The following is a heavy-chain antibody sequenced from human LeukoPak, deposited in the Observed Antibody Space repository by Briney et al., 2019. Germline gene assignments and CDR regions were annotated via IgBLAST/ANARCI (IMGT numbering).Heavy chain of an antibody. CDR1: GFTFSSYE. J-gene: IGHJ4*02. CDR3: ARELPYYDSSGYYHTFDY. Sequence: GGSLRLSCAASGFTFSSYEMNWVRQAPGKGLEWVSYISSSGSTIYYADSVKGRFTISRDNARNSLYLQMNSLRAEDTAVYYCARELPYYDSSGYYHTFDYWGQGTLVTVSS. D-gene: IGHD3-22*01. CDR2: ISSSGSTI. V-gene: IGHV3-48*03.